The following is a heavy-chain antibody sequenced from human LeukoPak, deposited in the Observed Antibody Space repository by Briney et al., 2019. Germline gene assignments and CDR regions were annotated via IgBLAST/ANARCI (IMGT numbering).Heavy chain of an antibody. V-gene: IGHV4-59*08. CDR1: GDSISSYY. D-gene: IGHD1-7*01. CDR3: ARRLTTGTNDY. Sequence: SETLSLTCTVSGDSISSYYWSWIRQPPGKGLEWIGYIYYTGTTNYNPSLKSRLTISVVTSKSQFSLRLSFVTAADTAVYYCARRLTTGTNDYWGQGTLVTVSS. J-gene: IGHJ4*02. CDR2: IYYTGTT.